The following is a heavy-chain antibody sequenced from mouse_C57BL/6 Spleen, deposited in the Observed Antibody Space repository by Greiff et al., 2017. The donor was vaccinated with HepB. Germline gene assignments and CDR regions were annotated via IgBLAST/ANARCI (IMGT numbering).Heavy chain of an antibody. J-gene: IGHJ2*01. CDR3: SRDCNCVDY. V-gene: IGHV1-64*01. Sequence: VQLQQSGAELVKPGASVKLSCKASGYTFTSYWMHWVKQRPGQGLEWIGRIYPGSGSTNYNEKFKGKATLTVDTSSSTAYVQLSSLTSEDSAVYDCSRDCNCVDYWGQGTTVTVSA. CDR2: IYPGSGST. CDR1: GYTFTSYW. D-gene: IGHD4-1*02.